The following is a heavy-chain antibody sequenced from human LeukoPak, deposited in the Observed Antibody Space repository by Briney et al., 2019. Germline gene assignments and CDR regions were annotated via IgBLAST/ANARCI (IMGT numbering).Heavy chain of an antibody. V-gene: IGHV3-21*01. CDR2: ISRSSSYI. CDR3: ASFVGDYAFDI. D-gene: IGHD1-26*01. CDR1: GFTFSSYC. Sequence: PGGSLRLSCAPSGFTFSSYCMNWVRQAPGKGLEWVSSISRSSSYIYYAGSVKGRFTISRDNAKNSLYLQMNSLRAEDTAVYYCASFVGDYAFDIWSQGTMVTVSS. J-gene: IGHJ3*02.